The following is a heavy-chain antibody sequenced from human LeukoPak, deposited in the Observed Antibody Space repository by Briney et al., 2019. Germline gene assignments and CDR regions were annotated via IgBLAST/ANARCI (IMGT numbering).Heavy chain of an antibody. J-gene: IGHJ6*03. CDR3: ARSISGEQQRDARYYMDV. CDR1: GGSFSGYY. CDR2: ITLSGGT. D-gene: IGHD6-13*01. Sequence: SETLSLTCAVYGGSFSGYYWSWIRQPPAKGLEWIGGITLSGGTNYNPSLKSRVTISVDPSKNQCSLKLSSLTAAHTALYYCARSISGEQQRDARYYMDVWGKGTTVTVSS. V-gene: IGHV4-34*01.